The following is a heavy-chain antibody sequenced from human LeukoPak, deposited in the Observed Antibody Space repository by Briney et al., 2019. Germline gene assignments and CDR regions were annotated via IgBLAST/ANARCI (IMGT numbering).Heavy chain of an antibody. J-gene: IGHJ1*01. V-gene: IGHV1-2*02. D-gene: IGHD3-3*01. Sequence: ASVKVSCKASGYTFTGYYMHWVRQAPGQGLEWMGWIDPNSGGTNYAQKFQGRVTMTRDTPISTAYMELSRLRSDDTAVYYCASLYDFWSGYPEFQHWGQGTLVTVSS. CDR1: GYTFTGYY. CDR2: IDPNSGGT. CDR3: ASLYDFWSGYPEFQH.